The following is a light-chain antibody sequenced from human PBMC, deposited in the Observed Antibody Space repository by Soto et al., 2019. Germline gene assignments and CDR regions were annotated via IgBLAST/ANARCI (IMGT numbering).Light chain of an antibody. CDR3: QQSYSTLWT. CDR1: QSISSY. V-gene: IGKV1-39*01. CDR2: AAS. Sequence: DIQMTQSPSSLSASVGDRVTITCRASQSISSYLNWYQQKPGKAPKLLIYAASSLQSGVPSRFSGSGSGTDFPLTISSLQPEDFATYYCQQSYSTLWTFGQGTMVEIK. J-gene: IGKJ1*01.